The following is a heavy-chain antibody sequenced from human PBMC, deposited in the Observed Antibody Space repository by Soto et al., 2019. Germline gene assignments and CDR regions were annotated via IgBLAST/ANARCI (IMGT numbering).Heavy chain of an antibody. CDR2: IIPVFGTA. V-gene: IGHV1-69*01. CDR1: EDTFRNYA. Sequence: QVELVQSGAEVKKPGSSVKVSCQASEDTFRNYAISWVRQAPGQGLEWMGGIIPVFGTADYAQSFEDRLTITADDSTSTVYMELSSLRSDDTAVYYCARSLEGTTVTNWFDPWGQGALVTVSS. J-gene: IGHJ5*02. CDR3: ARSLEGTTVTNWFDP. D-gene: IGHD4-17*01.